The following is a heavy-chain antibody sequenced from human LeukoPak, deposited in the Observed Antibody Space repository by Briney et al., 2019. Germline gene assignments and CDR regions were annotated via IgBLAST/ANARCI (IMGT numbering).Heavy chain of an antibody. D-gene: IGHD5-18*01. V-gene: IGHV4-59*01. CDR3: ARAKGYTYGRDFYFYYGMDV. CDR2: IYYIGNT. J-gene: IGHJ6*02. Sequence: SETLSLTCTVSGGSISSYYWSWIRQPPGKGLEWIGYIYYIGNTNYSPSLKSRVTISIDTSENQLSLKLSSVTAADTAVYYCARAKGYTYGRDFYFYYGMDVWGQGTTVTVSS. CDR1: GGSISSYY.